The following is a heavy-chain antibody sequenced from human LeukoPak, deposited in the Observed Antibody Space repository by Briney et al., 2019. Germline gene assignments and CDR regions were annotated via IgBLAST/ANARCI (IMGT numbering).Heavy chain of an antibody. CDR1: GFTFSSYW. J-gene: IGHJ4*02. V-gene: IGHV3-7*01. D-gene: IGHD1-1*01. CDR3: ARDKIEGPTKLDC. Sequence: PGGSLRLSCAASGFTFSSYWMSWVRQAPGKGLEWVANIKQDESEKYYVDSVKGRFTISRDNAKNSLYLQMNSLRAEDTAVYYCARDKIEGPTKLDCWDQGILVTVSS. CDR2: IKQDESEK.